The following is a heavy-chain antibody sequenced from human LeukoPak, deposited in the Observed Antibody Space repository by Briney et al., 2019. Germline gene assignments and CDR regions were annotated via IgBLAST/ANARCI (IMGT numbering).Heavy chain of an antibody. Sequence: GGSLRLSCAASGFTFSSYWMHWVRQAPGKGLVWVSRINTDGSSTSYADSVKGRFTISRDNAKNTLYLQMNSLRAEDTAVYYCARSYLGATTVYYFDYWGQGTLVTASS. CDR3: ARSYLGATTVYYFDY. V-gene: IGHV3-74*01. CDR1: GFTFSSYW. CDR2: INTDGSST. D-gene: IGHD1-26*01. J-gene: IGHJ4*02.